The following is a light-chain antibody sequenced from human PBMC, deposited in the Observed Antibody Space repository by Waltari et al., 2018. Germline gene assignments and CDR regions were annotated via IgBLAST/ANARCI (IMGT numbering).Light chain of an antibody. CDR1: ELPRKY. CDR3: YSSDSTGLRV. V-gene: IGLV3-10*01. Sequence: SYELTQTPSVSVSPGQTARITCSGHELPRKYAYWFQQKSGQAPRLVIYEDTKRPSGIPERFSGSSSGTVDTLTITGAQVDDEADYYCYSSDSTGLRVFGGGTTVVVL. CDR2: EDT. J-gene: IGLJ1*01.